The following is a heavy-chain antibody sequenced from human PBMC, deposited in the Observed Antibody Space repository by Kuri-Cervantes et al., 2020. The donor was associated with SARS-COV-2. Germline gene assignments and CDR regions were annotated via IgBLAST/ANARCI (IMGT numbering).Heavy chain of an antibody. J-gene: IGHJ3*02. CDR2: ISAYSGNT. CDR1: GYTFTGYY. D-gene: IGHD3-22*01. Sequence: ASVKVSCKASGYTFTGYYMHWVRQAPGQGLEWMGWISAYSGNTNYAQNLQGRVTMTTDTSTSTAYMELRSLRSDDTAVYYCARVYGDYYDSSGYSVGNAFDIWGQGTMVTVSS. V-gene: IGHV1-18*04. CDR3: ARVYGDYYDSSGYSVGNAFDI.